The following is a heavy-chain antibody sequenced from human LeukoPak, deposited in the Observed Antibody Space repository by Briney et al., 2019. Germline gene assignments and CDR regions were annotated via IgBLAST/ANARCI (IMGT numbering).Heavy chain of an antibody. V-gene: IGHV4-59*01. J-gene: IGHJ3*02. CDR1: GGSISSYY. CDR2: LYYSGST. CDR3: ARGGSGISNAFDI. Sequence: MSSETLSLTCSVSGGSISSYYWSWIRQPPGKGLEWIGYLYYSGSTNSNPSLKSRVTMSVDTSKNQFSLKLRSVTAADTAVYYCARGGSGISNAFDIWGQGTMVTVSS. D-gene: IGHD3-10*01.